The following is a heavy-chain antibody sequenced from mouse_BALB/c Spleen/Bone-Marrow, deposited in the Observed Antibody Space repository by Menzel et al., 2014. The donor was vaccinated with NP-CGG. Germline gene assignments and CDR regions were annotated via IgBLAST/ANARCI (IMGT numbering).Heavy chain of an antibody. J-gene: IGHJ4*01. CDR1: GYAFTNYL. Sequence: QVQLQQSGAELVRPGTSVKVSCKAFGYAFTNYLIEWVKQRPGQGLEWIGVIDPRSGGTDYNEKFKGKAPLTADKSSSTAYMQLNSLTSGDSAVYFCARGGITTVVPYSMDYWGQGTSVTVSS. D-gene: IGHD1-1*01. CDR2: IDPRSGGT. CDR3: ARGGITTVVPYSMDY. V-gene: IGHV1-54*03.